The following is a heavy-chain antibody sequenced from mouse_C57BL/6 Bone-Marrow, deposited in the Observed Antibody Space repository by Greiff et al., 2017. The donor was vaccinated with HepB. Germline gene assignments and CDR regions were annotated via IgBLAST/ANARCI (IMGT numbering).Heavy chain of an antibody. Sequence: EVKLMESGPGLVKPSQSLSLTCSVTGYSITSGYYWNWIRQFPGNKLEWMGYISYDGSNNYNPSLKNRISITRDTSKNQFFLKLNSVTTEDTATYYCARDYGSSSWFAYWGQGTLVTVSA. CDR2: ISYDGSN. CDR3: ARDYGSSSWFAY. CDR1: GYSITSGYY. D-gene: IGHD1-1*01. V-gene: IGHV3-6*01. J-gene: IGHJ3*01.